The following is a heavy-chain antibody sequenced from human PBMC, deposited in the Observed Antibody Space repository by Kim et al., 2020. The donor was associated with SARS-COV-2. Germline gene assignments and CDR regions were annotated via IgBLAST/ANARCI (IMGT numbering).Heavy chain of an antibody. V-gene: IGHV1-58*01. Sequence: SVKVSCKASGFTFTSSAVQWVRQARGQLLEWIGWIVVGSGNTNYAQKFQERVTITRDMSTSTAYMELSSLRSEETAVYYCAADCHSSSWRRVYYYYYVMEVWGQGTTVPVSS. CDR1: GFTFTSSA. D-gene: IGHD6-13*01. CDR3: AADCHSSSWRRVYYYYYVMEV. J-gene: IGHJ6*02. CDR2: IVVGSGNT.